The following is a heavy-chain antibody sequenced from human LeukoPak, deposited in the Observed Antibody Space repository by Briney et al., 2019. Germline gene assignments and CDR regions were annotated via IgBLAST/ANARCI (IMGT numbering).Heavy chain of an antibody. D-gene: IGHD3-10*01. CDR1: GYTFTNYY. CDR3: ARDLMVRGPMDV. V-gene: IGHV1-46*01. J-gene: IGHJ6*03. Sequence: ASVKVSCKASGYTFTNYYMVWVRQAPGQGLEWMGIINPSSGTTNYAQKFQGRVTMTRDMSTSTVYMELSSLRSEDTAVYYCARDLMVRGPMDVWGKGTTVTVSS. CDR2: INPSSGTT.